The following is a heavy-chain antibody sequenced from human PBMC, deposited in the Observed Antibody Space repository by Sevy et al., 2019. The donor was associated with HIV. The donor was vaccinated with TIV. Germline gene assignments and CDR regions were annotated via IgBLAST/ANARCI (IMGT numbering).Heavy chain of an antibody. V-gene: IGHV3-30*02. D-gene: IGHD1-1*01. Sequence: GGSLRLSCAASVFTFSDYAMHWVRQAPGKGLEWVAFLRYDGTNKYYRDSVEGGFTISRDNSKNTLYLHMNSLRSEDTAVYYCAKDLDRPFRCYMDVGGKGTKVTV. CDR1: VFTFSDYA. J-gene: IGHJ6*03. CDR3: AKDLDRPFRCYMDV. CDR2: LRYDGTNK.